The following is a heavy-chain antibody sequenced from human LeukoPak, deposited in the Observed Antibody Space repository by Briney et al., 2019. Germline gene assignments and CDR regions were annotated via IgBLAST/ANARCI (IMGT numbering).Heavy chain of an antibody. CDR3: ARPAVEMATIPLDY. J-gene: IGHJ4*02. V-gene: IGHV4-39*01. CDR1: GGSISSSSYY. D-gene: IGHD5-24*01. CDR2: IYYSGST. Sequence: SETLSLTCTVSGGSISSSSYYWGWIRQPPGKGLEWIGSIYYSGSTYYNPPLKSRVTISVDTSKNQFSLKLSSVTAADTAVYYCARPAVEMATIPLDYWGQGTLVTVSS.